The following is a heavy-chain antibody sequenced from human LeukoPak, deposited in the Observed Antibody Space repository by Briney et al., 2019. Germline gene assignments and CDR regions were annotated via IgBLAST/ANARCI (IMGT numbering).Heavy chain of an antibody. V-gene: IGHV4-61*05. CDR2: IYASGST. D-gene: IGHD2-15*01. Sequence: SETLSLTCTVSGGSISSSSYYWGWLRQPPGKGLMWIGFIYASGSTNYNPSLKSRVTISVDTSKNQFSLKLSSVTAADTAVYYCVSSQISGLLSFDYWGQGTLVTVSS. CDR3: VSSQISGLLSFDY. CDR1: GGSISSSSYY. J-gene: IGHJ4*02.